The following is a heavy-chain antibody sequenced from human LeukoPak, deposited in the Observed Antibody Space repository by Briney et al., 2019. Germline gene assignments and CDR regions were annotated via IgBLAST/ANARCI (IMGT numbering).Heavy chain of an antibody. CDR1: GFTFDDYA. D-gene: IGHD4-17*01. CDR3: ARDKDGDGFDS. CDR2: ISWNSGSI. J-gene: IGHJ4*02. V-gene: IGHV3-9*01. Sequence: GGSLRLSCAASGFTFDDYAMHWVRQAPGKGLEWVSGISWNSGSIGYADSVKGRFTISRDNAKNSLYLQMNSLRAEDTALYYCARDKDGDGFDSWGQGTLVTVSS.